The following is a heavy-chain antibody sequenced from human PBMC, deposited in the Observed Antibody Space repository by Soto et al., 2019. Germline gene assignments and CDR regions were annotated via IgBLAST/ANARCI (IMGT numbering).Heavy chain of an antibody. D-gene: IGHD6-13*01. CDR2: INAGNGNT. CDR3: ARDHFRSSSWYSDYYYYYYMDV. J-gene: IGHJ6*03. Sequence: ASVKVSCKASGYTFTSYAMHWVRQAPGQRLEWMGWINAGNGNTKYSQKFQGRVNITRDTSASTAYMELSSLRSEDTAVYYCARDHFRSSSWYSDYYYYYYMDVWGKGTTVTVS. V-gene: IGHV1-3*01. CDR1: GYTFTSYA.